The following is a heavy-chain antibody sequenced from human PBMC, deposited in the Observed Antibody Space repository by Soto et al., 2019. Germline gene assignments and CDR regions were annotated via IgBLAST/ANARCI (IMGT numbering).Heavy chain of an antibody. CDR1: GFTFSSDS. D-gene: IGHD2-8*01. V-gene: IGHV3-21*04. CDR2: ISSSSSTI. Sequence: PGGSLRLSCGASGFTFSSDSMNWVRQAPGKGLEWVSSISSSSSTIFYADSVKGRFTISRDNVKNSLYLQMNSLRAEDTAVYYCASGTNGAFFVYWGPGILVTVSP. CDR3: ASGTNGAFFVY. J-gene: IGHJ4*02.